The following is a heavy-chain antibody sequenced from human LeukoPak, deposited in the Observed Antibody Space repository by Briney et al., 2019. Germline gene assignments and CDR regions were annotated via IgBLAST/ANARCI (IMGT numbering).Heavy chain of an antibody. CDR3: AKDFTMIRGSELDY. V-gene: IGHV3-23*01. J-gene: IGHJ4*02. CDR1: GFTFSSYA. Sequence: PGGSLRLSCAASGFTFSSYAMSWVRQAPGKGLEWVSTISGSGRSTYYADSVKGRFTISRDNSKNTLYLQMNSLRAEDTAVYYCAKDFTMIRGSELDYWGQGTLVTVSS. CDR2: ISGSGRST. D-gene: IGHD3-10*01.